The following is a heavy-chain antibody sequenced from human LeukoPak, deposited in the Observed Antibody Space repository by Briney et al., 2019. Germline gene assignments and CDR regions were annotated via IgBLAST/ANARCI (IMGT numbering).Heavy chain of an antibody. CDR1: GFSFNSDW. D-gene: IGHD3-16*01. CDR3: TRRLDD. V-gene: IGHV3-7*01. J-gene: IGHJ4*02. CDR2: IKHDESEK. Sequence: GGSLRLSCAASGFSFNSDWMDWVRQAPGKGLEWGANIKHDESEKDYLDSVKGRFTISRDNAQNSLYLHMNGLRVEDTAVYYCTRRLDDWGQGTLVTVSS.